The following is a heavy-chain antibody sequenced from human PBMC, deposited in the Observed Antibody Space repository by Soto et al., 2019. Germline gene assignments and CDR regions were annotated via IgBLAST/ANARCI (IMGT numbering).Heavy chain of an antibody. D-gene: IGHD5-18*01. CDR2: IYHSGST. Sequence: SETLSLTCAVSGGSIISSNWWSWVRQPPGKGLEWIGEIYHSGSTNYNPSLKSRVTISVDTSKNQFSLKLSSVTAADTAVYYCARRYGSCFDYWGQGTLVTVSS. J-gene: IGHJ4*02. CDR1: GGSIISSNW. V-gene: IGHV4-4*02. CDR3: ARRYGSCFDY.